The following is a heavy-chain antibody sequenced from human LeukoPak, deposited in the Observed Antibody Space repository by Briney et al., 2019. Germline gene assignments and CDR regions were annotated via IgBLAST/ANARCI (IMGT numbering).Heavy chain of an antibody. J-gene: IGHJ4*02. D-gene: IGHD5-24*01. CDR2: IKQDGSKK. Sequence: PGGSLRLSCVASGFPFSSYWMTWVRQAPGKGLEWVANIKQDGSKKSYVDSVKGRFTFSRDNAKNSLYLQMNSLRAEDTAIYYCTRVGYIDEGIDYWGQGTLVTVSS. CDR3: TRVGYIDEGIDY. V-gene: IGHV3-7*04. CDR1: GFPFSSYW.